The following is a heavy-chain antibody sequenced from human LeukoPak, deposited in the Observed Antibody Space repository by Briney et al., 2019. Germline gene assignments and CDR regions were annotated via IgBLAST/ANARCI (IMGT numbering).Heavy chain of an antibody. CDR2: INPDGSEK. V-gene: IGHV3-7*01. D-gene: IGHD2-15*01. Sequence: PGASLRLSCAASGFTFSSYWMHWVRQAPGQGLEWVANINPDGSEKYYVDSVKGRFTISRDNAKNSLYLQMNSLRAEDTAVYYCARPRGYCSGGSCRYYFDYWGQGTLVTVSS. CDR3: ARPRGYCSGGSCRYYFDY. J-gene: IGHJ4*02. CDR1: GFTFSSYW.